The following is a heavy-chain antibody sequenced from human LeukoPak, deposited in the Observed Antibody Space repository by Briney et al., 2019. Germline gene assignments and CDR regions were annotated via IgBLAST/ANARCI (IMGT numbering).Heavy chain of an antibody. V-gene: IGHV1-18*01. D-gene: IGHD3-22*01. Sequence: GASVKVSCKASGYTFVSYGINWVRQAPGQGLEWMGWISAYNGNTNYAQKLQGRVTMTTDTSTSTAYMELRSLRSDDTAVYYCARVPDPNYYDSSGYQNWFDPWGQGTLVTVSS. CDR2: ISAYNGNT. CDR3: ARVPDPNYYDSSGYQNWFDP. J-gene: IGHJ5*02. CDR1: GYTFVSYG.